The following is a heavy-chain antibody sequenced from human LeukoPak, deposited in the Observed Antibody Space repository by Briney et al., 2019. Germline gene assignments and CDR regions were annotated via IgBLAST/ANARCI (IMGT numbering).Heavy chain of an antibody. CDR3: ARHDAGIAARPFDN. CDR1: GGSISTYY. D-gene: IGHD6-6*01. V-gene: IGHV4-4*09. Sequence: PSETLSLTCTVSGGSISTYYWSWIRRPPGKGLEWIAYIHASGPTNYNPSLKSRITISVDTSKNQFSLKLGSVTAADTAVCYCARHDAGIAARPFDNWGQGTLVTVSS. CDR2: IHASGPT. J-gene: IGHJ4*01.